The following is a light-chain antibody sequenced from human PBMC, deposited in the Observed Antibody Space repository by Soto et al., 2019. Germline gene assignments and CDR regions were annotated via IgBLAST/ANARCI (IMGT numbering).Light chain of an antibody. CDR2: GAS. CDR1: QSVSSSY. V-gene: IGKV3-20*01. J-gene: IGKJ1*01. Sequence: EIVMTQSPGTLSLSPGERAPLSCRASQSVSSSYLAWYQQNPGQAPRLLIYGASSRATGIPDRFSGSGSGTDFILTISRLEPEDFAVYYCQQYGTSPRTFGQGTKV. CDR3: QQYGTSPRT.